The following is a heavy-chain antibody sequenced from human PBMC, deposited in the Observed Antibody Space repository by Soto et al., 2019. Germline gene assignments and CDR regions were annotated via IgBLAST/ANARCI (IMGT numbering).Heavy chain of an antibody. CDR2: IYYSGST. V-gene: IGHV4-31*03. D-gene: IGHD5-12*01. CDR3: ARGTGEDGYNFDY. CDR1: GGSISSGGYY. Sequence: QVQLQESGPGLVKPSQTLSLTCTVSGGSISSGGYYWSWIRQHPGKGLEWIGYIYYSGSTYYNPSLRSRVTIPVVTSKNQFSLKLSSVTAADTAVYYCARGTGEDGYNFDYWGQGTLVTVSS. J-gene: IGHJ4*02.